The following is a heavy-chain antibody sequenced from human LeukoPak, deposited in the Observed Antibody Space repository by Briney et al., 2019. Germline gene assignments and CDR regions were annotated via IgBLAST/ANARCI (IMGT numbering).Heavy chain of an antibody. Sequence: GGSLRLSCAASGFTFTTYWMHWVRHAPGKGLVWVSHINSDGSITSYADSVKGRFTISRDNAKNSLYLQMNSLRAEDTAVYYCARDAPVPSIMIFGVVIKDVWGQGTTVTVSS. CDR3: ARDAPVPSIMIFGVVIKDV. J-gene: IGHJ6*02. V-gene: IGHV3-74*01. CDR1: GFTFTTYW. CDR2: INSDGSIT. D-gene: IGHD3-3*01.